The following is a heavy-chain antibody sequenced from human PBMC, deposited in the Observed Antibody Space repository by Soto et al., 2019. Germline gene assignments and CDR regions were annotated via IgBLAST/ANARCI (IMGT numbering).Heavy chain of an antibody. CDR3: AKELGGYSYGYELDH. CDR2: ISWNSGTR. J-gene: IGHJ4*02. D-gene: IGHD5-18*01. V-gene: IGHV3-9*01. CDR1: GFTFDIYA. Sequence: EVQLVDSGGGLVQPGRSLRLSCAASGFTFDIYAMHWVRQAPGKGLEWVASISWNSGTRGYADSVKGRFTISRDNVKNSLYLQMDSLRTEDTAFYYCAKELGGYSYGYELDHWGQGTLVAVSS.